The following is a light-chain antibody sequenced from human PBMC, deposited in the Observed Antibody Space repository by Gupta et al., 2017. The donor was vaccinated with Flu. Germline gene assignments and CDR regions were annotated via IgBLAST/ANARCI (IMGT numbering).Light chain of an antibody. CDR3: SSYTRGSTSVVV. V-gene: IGLV2-14*01. CDR2: DVS. Sequence: SALTQPASVSASPGQSHTIACTGTTSDVGGYNSVSWYQQRPGTAPKLMIYDVSNRPSGMSNRVSGSKSGNTGALTISALQAEDEADYYCSSYTRGSTSVVVFGGGTKLTVL. CDR1: TSDVGGYNS. J-gene: IGLJ2*01.